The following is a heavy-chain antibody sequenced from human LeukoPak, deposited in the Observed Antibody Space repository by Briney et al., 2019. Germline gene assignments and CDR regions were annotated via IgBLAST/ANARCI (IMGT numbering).Heavy chain of an antibody. CDR1: GFTFSTYA. D-gene: IGHD2-15*01. J-gene: IGHJ4*02. V-gene: IGHV3-30-3*01. Sequence: GGSLRLSCAASGFTFSTYAMHWVRQAPGKGLEWVAVISYDGSNKYYADSVKGRFTISRDNSWNTLYLQMNSLRAEDTAVYYCASKWYYFDYWGQGTLVTVSS. CDR2: ISYDGSNK. CDR3: ASKWYYFDY.